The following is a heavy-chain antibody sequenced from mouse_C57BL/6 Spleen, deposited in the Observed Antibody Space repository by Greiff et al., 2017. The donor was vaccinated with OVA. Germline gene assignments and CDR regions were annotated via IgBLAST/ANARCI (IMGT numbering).Heavy chain of an antibody. CDR1: GYTFTDYY. CDR3: ARSSNYYGSSLYYFDY. CDR2: INPYNGGT. V-gene: IGHV1-19*01. J-gene: IGHJ2*01. Sequence: EVKVVESGPVLVKPGASVKMSCKASGYTFTDYYMNWVKQSHGKSLEWIGVINPYNGGTSYNQKFKGKATLTVDKSSSTAYMELNSLTSEDSAVYYCARSSNYYGSSLYYFDYWGQGTTLTVSS. D-gene: IGHD1-1*01.